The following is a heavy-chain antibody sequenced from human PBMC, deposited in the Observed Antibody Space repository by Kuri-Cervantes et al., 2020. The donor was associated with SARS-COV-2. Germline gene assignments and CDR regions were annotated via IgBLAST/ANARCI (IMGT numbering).Heavy chain of an antibody. V-gene: IGHV1-18*04. CDR3: AGGFDYGDYPYYYGMDV. CDR2: ISTYNADA. Sequence: ASVKVSCKASGYTFTTYGITWVRQAPGQGLEWMGWISTYNADADYARKLRGRVTMTTDTSTSIAYMELRSLRSDDTAIYYCAGGFDYGDYPYYYGMDVWGQGTTVTVSS. D-gene: IGHD4-17*01. J-gene: IGHJ6*02. CDR1: GYTFTTYG.